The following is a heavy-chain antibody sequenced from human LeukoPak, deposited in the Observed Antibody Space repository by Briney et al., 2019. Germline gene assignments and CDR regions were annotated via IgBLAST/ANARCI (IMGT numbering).Heavy chain of an antibody. CDR3: ARDNYYDSSGYYFWALDI. Sequence: GASVKVSCKASGYTFTSHGISWVRQAPGQGLEWMGWISAYNGNTNYAQKLQGRVTMATDTSTSTAYVELRFLRSDDTAVYYCARDNYYDSSGYYFWALDIWGQGTMVTVSS. J-gene: IGHJ3*02. CDR2: ISAYNGNT. D-gene: IGHD3-22*01. CDR1: GYTFTSHG. V-gene: IGHV1-18*01.